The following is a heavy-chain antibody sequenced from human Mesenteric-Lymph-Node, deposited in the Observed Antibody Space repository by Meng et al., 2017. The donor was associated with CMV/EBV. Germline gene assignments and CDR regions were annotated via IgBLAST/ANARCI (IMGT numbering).Heavy chain of an antibody. V-gene: IGHV2-5*01. J-gene: IGHJ4*02. CDR2: IYWNDDK. D-gene: IGHD6-13*01. CDR1: GFSLSTSGVG. Sequence: FSGFSLSTSGVGVGWIRQPPGKALEWLALIYWNDDKRYSPSLKSRLTITKDTSKNQVVLTMTNMDPVDTATYYCAHRRGLAAAVPFGYWGQGTLVTVSS. CDR3: AHRRGLAAAVPFGY.